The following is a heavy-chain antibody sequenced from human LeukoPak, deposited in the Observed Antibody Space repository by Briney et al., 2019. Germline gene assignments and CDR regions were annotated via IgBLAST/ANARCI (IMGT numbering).Heavy chain of an antibody. CDR2: ISSSSSYV. D-gene: IGHD6-19*01. CDR3: ARSAAYSSDSRRTPDDY. V-gene: IGHV3-21*01. Sequence: GGSLRLSCAASGFTFSSYSMNWVRQAPGKGLEWVSSISSSSSYVYYADSVKGRFTISRDNAKNSLYLQMNSLRAEDTAVYYCARSAAYSSDSRRTPDDYWGQGTLVTVSS. CDR1: GFTFSSYS. J-gene: IGHJ4*02.